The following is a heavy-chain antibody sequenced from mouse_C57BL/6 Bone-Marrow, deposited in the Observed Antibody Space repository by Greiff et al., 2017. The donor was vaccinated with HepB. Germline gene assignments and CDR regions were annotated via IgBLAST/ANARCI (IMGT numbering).Heavy chain of an antibody. Sequence: EVKVVESGGDLVKPGGSLKLSCAASGFTFSTSGMSWVRQTPDRRLEWVATINTGGTYTYYADSVRGRFTMSKDSAKNTLFLLMSSLKAEDSAIYYCTRDRFDYYFDYWGQGTTLTVSS. CDR2: INTGGTYT. CDR1: GFTFSTSG. J-gene: IGHJ2*01. CDR3: TRDRFDYYFDY. V-gene: IGHV5-6*01. D-gene: IGHD2-14*01.